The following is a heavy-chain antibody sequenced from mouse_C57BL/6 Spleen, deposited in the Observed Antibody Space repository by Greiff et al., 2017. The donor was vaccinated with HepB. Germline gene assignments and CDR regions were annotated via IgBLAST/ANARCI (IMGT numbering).Heavy chain of an antibody. CDR1: GYTFTSYW. CDR3: AQGTPCFAY. CDR2: IHPNSGST. D-gene: IGHD3-3*01. Sequence: QVQLQQPGAELVKPGASVKLSCKASGYTFTSYWMHWVKQRPGQGLEWRVMIHPNSGSTNYNEKLKSKSTLTVDKSSSTAYMQLSRLTSDDSAVYYCAQGTPCFAYCGQGTLVTVSA. V-gene: IGHV1-64*01. J-gene: IGHJ3*01.